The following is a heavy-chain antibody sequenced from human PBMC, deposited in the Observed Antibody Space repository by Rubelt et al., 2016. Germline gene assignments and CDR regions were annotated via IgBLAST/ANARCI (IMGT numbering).Heavy chain of an antibody. CDR2: INHSGST. CDR3: AREDFVNNWVDY. D-gene: IGHD1-1*01. J-gene: IGHJ4*02. CDR1: GGSFSGYY. V-gene: IGHV4-34*01. Sequence: QVQLQQWGAGLLKPSETLSLTCAVYGGSFSGYYWSWIRQPPGKGLEWIGEINHSGSTNYNPSPKSRVTISLDPSKKQFSLKLSSVTAADTAVYYCAREDFVNNWVDYWGQGTRVTVSS.